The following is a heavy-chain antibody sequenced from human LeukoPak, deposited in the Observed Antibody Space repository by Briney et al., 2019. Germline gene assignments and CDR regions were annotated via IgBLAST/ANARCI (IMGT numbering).Heavy chain of an antibody. V-gene: IGHV3-66*01. CDR2: IYSGGST. J-gene: IGHJ6*02. CDR3: ARDSLRWLYGMDV. Sequence: PGGSLRLSCVASGFTVSSNYMGWVRQAPGKGLEWVSIIYSGGSTYYADSVKGRFTISRDNSKNTLYLQMNSLRAEDTAVYYCARDSLRWLYGMDVWGQGTTVTVPS. CDR1: GFTVSSNY. D-gene: IGHD5-24*01.